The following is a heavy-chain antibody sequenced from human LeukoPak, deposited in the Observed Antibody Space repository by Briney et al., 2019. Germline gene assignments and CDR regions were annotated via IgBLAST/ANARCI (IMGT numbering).Heavy chain of an antibody. Sequence: ASVKVSCKASGYTFTSYYMHWVRQAPGQGLEWMGIINPSGGSTSHAQKFQGRVTMTRDTSTSTVYMELSSLRSEDTAVYYCARDMTTVTTDYNWFDPWGQGTLVTVSS. D-gene: IGHD4-17*01. CDR1: GYTFTSYY. J-gene: IGHJ5*02. CDR2: INPSGGST. CDR3: ARDMTTVTTDYNWFDP. V-gene: IGHV1-46*01.